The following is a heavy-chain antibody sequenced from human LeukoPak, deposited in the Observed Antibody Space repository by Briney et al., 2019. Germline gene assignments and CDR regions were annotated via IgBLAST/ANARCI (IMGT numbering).Heavy chain of an antibody. V-gene: IGHV3-48*01. J-gene: IGHJ6*03. CDR2: ISSTSI. CDR3: ARENYYYYYMDV. CDR1: GFSTSTYS. Sequence: PGGSLRLSCAASGFSTSTYSMGWVRQAPGKGLEWVSYISSTSIYADSVKGRFTISRDNAKNSLYLQMNSLRAEDTAVYYCARENYYYYYMDVWGKGTTVTVSS.